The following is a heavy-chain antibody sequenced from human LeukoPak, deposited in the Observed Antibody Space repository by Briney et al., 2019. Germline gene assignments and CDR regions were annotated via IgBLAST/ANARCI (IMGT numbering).Heavy chain of an antibody. V-gene: IGHV1-69*04. J-gene: IGHJ4*02. CDR1: GGTFSSYA. CDR3: ARSPPHCGSDCITLDY. CDR2: IIPILGIA. D-gene: IGHD2-21*02. Sequence: SVKVSCKASGGTFSSYAISWVRQAPGQGLEWMGRIIPILGIANYAQKFQGRVTITADKSTSTAYMELSSLRSEDTAVYYCARSPPHCGSDCITLDYWGQGTLVTVSS.